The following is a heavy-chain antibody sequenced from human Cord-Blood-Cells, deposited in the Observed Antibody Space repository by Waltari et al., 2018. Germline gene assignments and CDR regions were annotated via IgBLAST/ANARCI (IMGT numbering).Heavy chain of an antibody. J-gene: IGHJ5*02. CDR1: YTFTSYD. CDR3: ARGRGGDSSSSDWFDP. D-gene: IGHD6-6*01. CDR2: MNPNSGNT. Sequence: YTFTSYDINWVRQATGQGLEWMGWMNPNSGNTGYAQKFQGRVTITRNTSISTAYMELSSLRSEDTAVYYCARGRGGDSSSSDWFDPWGQGTLVTVSS. V-gene: IGHV1-8*03.